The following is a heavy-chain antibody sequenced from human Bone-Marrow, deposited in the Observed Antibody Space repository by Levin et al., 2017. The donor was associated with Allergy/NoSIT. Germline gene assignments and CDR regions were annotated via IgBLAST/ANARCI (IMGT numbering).Heavy chain of an antibody. CDR1: GFTFSSYA. Sequence: GESLKISCAASGFTFSSYAMSWVRQAPGKGLEWVSAISGSGGSTYYADSVKGRFTISRDNSKNTLYLQMNSLRAEDTAVYYCAKSSSGYYYYGMDVWGQGTTVTVSS. CDR3: AKSSSGYYYYGMDV. D-gene: IGHD6-6*01. J-gene: IGHJ6*02. V-gene: IGHV3-23*01. CDR2: ISGSGGST.